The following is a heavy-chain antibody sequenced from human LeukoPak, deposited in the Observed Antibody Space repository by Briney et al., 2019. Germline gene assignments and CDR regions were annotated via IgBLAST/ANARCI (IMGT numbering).Heavy chain of an antibody. CDR3: ARGGQAEDIVVVPAAAHTF. CDR2: INHSGST. Sequence: SETLSLTCAVYGGSFSGYYWSWIRQPPGKGLEWIGEINHSGSTNYNPSLKSRVTISVDTSKNQFSLKLSSVTAADTAVYYCARGGQAEDIVVVPAAAHTFWGQGTLVTVSS. J-gene: IGHJ4*02. V-gene: IGHV4-34*01. CDR1: GGSFSGYY. D-gene: IGHD2-2*01.